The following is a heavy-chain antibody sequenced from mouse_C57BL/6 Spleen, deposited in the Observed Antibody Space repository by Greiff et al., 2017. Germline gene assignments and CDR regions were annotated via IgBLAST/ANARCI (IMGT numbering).Heavy chain of an antibody. CDR1: GYTFTDHT. Sequence: VQLQQSDAELVKPGASVKISCKVSGYTFTDHTIHWMKQRPEQGLEWIGYIYPRDGSTKYNEKFKGKATLTADKSSSTAYMQLNSLTSEESAVYFCARDDGYYGGSWAYWGQGTLFTVSA. D-gene: IGHD2-3*01. CDR2: IYPRDGST. CDR3: ARDDGYYGGSWAY. V-gene: IGHV1-78*01. J-gene: IGHJ3*01.